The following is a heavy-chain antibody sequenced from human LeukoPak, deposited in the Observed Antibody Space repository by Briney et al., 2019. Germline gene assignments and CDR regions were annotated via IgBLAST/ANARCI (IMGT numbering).Heavy chain of an antibody. CDR3: ARRLKQWLVNWFDP. Sequence: ASETLSLTCAVYGGSSSGYYWSWIRQPPGKGLEWIGEINHSGSTNYNPSLKSRVTISVDTSKNQFSLKLSSVTAADTAVYYCARRLKQWLVNWFDPWGQGTLVTVSS. D-gene: IGHD6-19*01. CDR1: GGSSSGYY. V-gene: IGHV4-34*01. CDR2: INHSGST. J-gene: IGHJ5*02.